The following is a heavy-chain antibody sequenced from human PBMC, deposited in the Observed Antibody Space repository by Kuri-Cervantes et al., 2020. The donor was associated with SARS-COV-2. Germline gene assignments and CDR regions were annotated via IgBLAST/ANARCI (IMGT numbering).Heavy chain of an antibody. CDR3: ARVPAAYCGGDCYR. Sequence: SETLSLTCTVSGGSISSGDYYWSWIRQPPGKGLEWIGYIYYSGSTYYNPSLKSRVTISVDTSKNQFSLKLTSVTAADAAVYYCARVPAAYCGGDCYRWGQGTLVTVSS. J-gene: IGHJ4*02. D-gene: IGHD2-21*02. CDR2: IYYSGST. V-gene: IGHV4-30-4*01. CDR1: GGSISSGDYY.